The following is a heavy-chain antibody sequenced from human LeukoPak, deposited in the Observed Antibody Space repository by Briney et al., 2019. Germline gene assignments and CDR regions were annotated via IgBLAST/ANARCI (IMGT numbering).Heavy chain of an antibody. Sequence: GGSLRLSCAASGFAFGSYAMNWARQAPGKGLEWVASINHNGNVNYYVDSVKGRFTISRDNAKNSLYLQMSNLRAEDTAVYFCARGGGLDVWGQGATVTVSS. CDR2: INHNGNVN. D-gene: IGHD3-16*01. CDR3: ARGGGLDV. V-gene: IGHV3-7*03. CDR1: GFAFGSYA. J-gene: IGHJ6*02.